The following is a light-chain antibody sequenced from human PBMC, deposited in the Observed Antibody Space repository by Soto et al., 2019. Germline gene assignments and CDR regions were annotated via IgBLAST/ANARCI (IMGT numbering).Light chain of an antibody. CDR1: QSINSE. CDR2: GAS. J-gene: IGKJ2*01. Sequence: IVMTQSPATLYLSPGERAALSCRASQSINSELAWYQQKPGHPPRLLLYGASTRANGLPARFTGSESGSEFTRTIGGLQSEDFAFYYCQQGHNWPLTFGQGTRLEI. CDR3: QQGHNWPLT. V-gene: IGKV3-15*01.